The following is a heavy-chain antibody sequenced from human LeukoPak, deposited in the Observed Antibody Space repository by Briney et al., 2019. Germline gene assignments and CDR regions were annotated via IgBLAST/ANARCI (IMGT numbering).Heavy chain of an antibody. CDR2: IYYSGST. V-gene: IGHV4-31*03. Sequence: SETLSLTCTVSGGSISSGGYYWSGIRQHPGKGLEWIGYIYYSGSTYYNPSLKSRVTISVDTSKNQFSLKLSSVTAADTAVYYCARGSGYSYGFAYWGQGTLVTVSS. CDR1: GGSISSGGYY. J-gene: IGHJ4*02. D-gene: IGHD5-18*01. CDR3: ARGSGYSYGFAY.